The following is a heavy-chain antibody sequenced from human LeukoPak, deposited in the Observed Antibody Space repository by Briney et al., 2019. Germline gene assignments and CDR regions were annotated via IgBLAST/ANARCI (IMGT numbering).Heavy chain of an antibody. D-gene: IGHD2-2*01. J-gene: IGHJ4*02. V-gene: IGHV1-2*02. Sequence: ASVKVSCKASGYTFTGYYMHWVRQAPGQGLEWMGWINPNSGGTNYAQKFQGRVTMTRDTSISTAYMELSRLRSDDTAVYYCARASSQVVPAAISYWGQGTLVTVSS. CDR2: INPNSGGT. CDR3: ARASSQVVPAAISY. CDR1: GYTFTGYY.